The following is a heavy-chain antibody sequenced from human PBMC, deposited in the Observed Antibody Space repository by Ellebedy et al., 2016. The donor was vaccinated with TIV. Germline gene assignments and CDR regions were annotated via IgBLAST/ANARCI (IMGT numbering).Heavy chain of an antibody. D-gene: IGHD4-17*01. V-gene: IGHV3-23*01. CDR3: TKDRISGDGYWVFDH. J-gene: IGHJ4*02. Sequence: GESLKISCAASGFTFSSYSMNWVRQAPGKGLEWVSGIFAGGGGISYGDSVQGRFTISRDNSKNTLELQMNSLRDEDTALYYCTKDRISGDGYWVFDHWGQGVLVTISS. CDR1: GFTFSSYS. CDR2: IFAGGGGI.